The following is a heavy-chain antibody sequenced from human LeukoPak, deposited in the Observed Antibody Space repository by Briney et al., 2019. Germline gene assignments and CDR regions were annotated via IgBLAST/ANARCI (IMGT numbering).Heavy chain of an antibody. CDR2: INHGGST. V-gene: IGHV4-34*01. J-gene: IGHJ6*02. CDR3: AIGKCSSTSCYYYYYGMDV. Sequence: SETLSLTCAAYGGSLSAYYWSWIRQPPGKGPEWIGEINHGGSTKNNPSLKSRVTISVDTSKKQFSLKLRSVTAADTAVYYCAIGKCSSTSCYYYYYGMDVWGQGTTVTVSS. D-gene: IGHD2-2*01. CDR1: GGSLSAYY.